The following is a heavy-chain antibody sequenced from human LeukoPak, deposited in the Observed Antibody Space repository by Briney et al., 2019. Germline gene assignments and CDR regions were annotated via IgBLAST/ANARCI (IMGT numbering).Heavy chain of an antibody. CDR1: GYTFTSYG. CDR2: ISPYNGNT. Sequence: GASVKVSCKASGYTFTSYGISWVRQAPGQGLEWMGWISPYNGNTIYAQKLQGRVTMTTDTSTSTAYMELRSLRSDDTAVYYCARVYLSGSYYVGNYYYYMDVWGKGTTVTVSS. CDR3: ARVYLSGSYYVGNYYYYMDV. J-gene: IGHJ6*03. D-gene: IGHD1-26*01. V-gene: IGHV1-18*01.